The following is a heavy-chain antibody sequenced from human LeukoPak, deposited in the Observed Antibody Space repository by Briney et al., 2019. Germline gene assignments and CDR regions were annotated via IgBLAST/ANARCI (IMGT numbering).Heavy chain of an antibody. D-gene: IGHD2-2*01. J-gene: IGHJ2*01. Sequence: PGGTLRLSCAASGFTFSSYGMSWVRQAPGKGLEWVSAISGSGGSTYYADSVEGRFTISRDNSKNTLYLQMNSLRAEDTAVYYCASCSSTSCYYYWYFDLWGRGTLVTVSS. CDR2: ISGSGGST. CDR3: ASCSSTSCYYYWYFDL. V-gene: IGHV3-23*01. CDR1: GFTFSSYG.